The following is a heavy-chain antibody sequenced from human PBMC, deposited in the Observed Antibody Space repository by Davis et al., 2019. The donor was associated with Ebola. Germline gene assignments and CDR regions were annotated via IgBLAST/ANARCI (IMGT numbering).Heavy chain of an antibody. CDR2: IPHVGSEK. J-gene: IGHJ6*04. CDR3: ARDWAGLDV. CDR1: GFTFSTYY. V-gene: IGHV3-7*01. Sequence: PGGSLRLSCAASGFTFSTYYITWVRQAPGKGLEWVATIPHVGSEKYYVDSVYGRFTSSRDNGKNSAYLQMNSLRAEDTAVYYCARDWAGLDVWGKGTTVTVSS. D-gene: IGHD3-16*01.